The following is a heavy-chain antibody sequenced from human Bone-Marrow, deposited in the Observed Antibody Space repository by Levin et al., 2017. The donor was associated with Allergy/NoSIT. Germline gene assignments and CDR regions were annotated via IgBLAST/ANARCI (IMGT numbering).Heavy chain of an antibody. J-gene: IGHJ3*02. CDR3: SRVGYKDAFDI. CDR1: RFTVSSNG. CDR2: IYSSDDT. Sequence: GESLKISCAASRFTVSSNGMTWVRQAPGKGLESVALIYSSDDTYYADSVKGRFTISRDNSRNTLYLQMNSLRAEDTAVYYCSRVGYKDAFDIWGQGTMVTVSS. V-gene: IGHV3-66*01. D-gene: IGHD1-14*01.